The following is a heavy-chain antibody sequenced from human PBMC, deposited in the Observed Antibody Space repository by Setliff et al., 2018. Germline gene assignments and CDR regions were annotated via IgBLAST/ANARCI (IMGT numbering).Heavy chain of an antibody. CDR1: GGTFSSYG. V-gene: IGHV1-69*05. CDR3: VREGVDSRSSTDYRYYMDV. Sequence: GASVKVSCKASGGTFSSYGISWVRQAPGQGLEWMGGTIPIFGTTDYAQKFRGRVPIITDESTSTAFMQLSSLRSEDTAVYYCVREGVDSRSSTDYRYYMDVWGKGTTVTVSS. D-gene: IGHD3-22*01. J-gene: IGHJ6*03. CDR2: TIPIFGTT.